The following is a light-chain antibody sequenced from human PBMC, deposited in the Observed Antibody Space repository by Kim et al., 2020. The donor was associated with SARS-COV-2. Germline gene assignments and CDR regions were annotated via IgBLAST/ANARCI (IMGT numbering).Light chain of an antibody. CDR2: GAS. J-gene: IGKJ1*01. CDR3: QQYDTSRT. V-gene: IGKV3-20*01. CDR1: QSVSSSY. Sequence: LSPGEIATLSCRASQSVSSSYLAWYQQKPGQAPRLLIYGASSRATGIPDRFSGSGSGTDFTLTISRLEPEDSAVYYCQQYDTSRTFGQGTKVDIK.